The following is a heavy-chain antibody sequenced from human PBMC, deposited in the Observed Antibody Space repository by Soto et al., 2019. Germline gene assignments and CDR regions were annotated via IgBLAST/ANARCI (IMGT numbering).Heavy chain of an antibody. CDR2: TYYRSKWYN. J-gene: IGHJ4*02. V-gene: IGHV6-1*01. D-gene: IGHD6-13*01. CDR1: GDSVSSNSAA. Sequence: LSQTLSLTCAISGDSVSSNSAAWNWIRQSPSRGLEWMGSTYYRSKWYNDYAVSVKSRITINPDTSKNQFSLQLNSVTPEDTAVYYCARGSSSWYNPYFDXWGQGTLVTVSX. CDR3: ARGSSSWYNPYFDX.